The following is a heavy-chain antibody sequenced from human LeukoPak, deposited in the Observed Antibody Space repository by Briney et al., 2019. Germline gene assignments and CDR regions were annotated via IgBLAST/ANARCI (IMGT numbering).Heavy chain of an antibody. CDR2: IYSGGST. D-gene: IGHD3-16*02. Sequence: PGGSLRLSCAASGFTVSSNYMSWVRQAPGKGLEWVSVIYSGGSTYYADSVKGRFTISRDNAKNSLYLQMNSLRAEDTAVYYCARENWFGGVIVLFDYWGQGTLVTVSS. CDR1: GFTVSSNY. CDR3: ARENWFGGVIVLFDY. J-gene: IGHJ4*02. V-gene: IGHV3-66*01.